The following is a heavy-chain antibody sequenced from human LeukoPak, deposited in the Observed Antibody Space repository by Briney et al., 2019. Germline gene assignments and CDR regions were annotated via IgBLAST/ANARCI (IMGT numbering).Heavy chain of an antibody. J-gene: IGHJ4*02. CDR3: ARVGPTIAVAGTVDY. V-gene: IGHV3-21*01. Sequence: GGSLRLSCAASGFTFSSYSMNWVRQAPGKGLEWVSSISSSSYIYYADSAKGRFTISRDNAKNSLYLQMNSLRAEDTAVYYCARVGPTIAVAGTVDYWGQGTLVTVSS. CDR2: ISSSSYI. D-gene: IGHD6-19*01. CDR1: GFTFSSYS.